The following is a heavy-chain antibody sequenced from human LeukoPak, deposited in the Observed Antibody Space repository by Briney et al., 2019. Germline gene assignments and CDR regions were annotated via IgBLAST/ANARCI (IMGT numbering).Heavy chain of an antibody. CDR3: ARDIENYDYVWGTLQHAFDI. V-gene: IGHV3-7*01. D-gene: IGHD3-16*01. CDR1: GFTFSSYW. Sequence: GGSLRLSCAASGFTFSSYWMSWVRQAPGKGLEWVANIKQDGSEKYYVDSVKGRFTISRDNAKNSLYLQMNSLRAEDTAVYYCARDIENYDYVWGTLQHAFDIWGQGTMVTVSS. CDR2: IKQDGSEK. J-gene: IGHJ3*02.